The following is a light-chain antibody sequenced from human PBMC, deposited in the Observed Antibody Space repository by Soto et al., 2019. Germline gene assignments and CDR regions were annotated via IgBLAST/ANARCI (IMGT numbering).Light chain of an antibody. CDR3: GTSDTSLSANWV. V-gene: IGLV1-51*01. CDR1: SSNIELNY. J-gene: IGLJ3*02. CDR2: DND. Sequence: QSVLTQPPSVSAAPGQKVAISCSGTSSNIELNYVSWYQQVPGTAPKLLVYDNDKRPSGIPDRFSGSRSGTSATLAITGLQTGDEADYYCGTSDTSLSANWVFGGGTKVTVL.